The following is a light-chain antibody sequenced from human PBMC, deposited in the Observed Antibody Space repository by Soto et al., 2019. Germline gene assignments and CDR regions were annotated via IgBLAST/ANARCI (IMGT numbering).Light chain of an antibody. CDR3: AAWDDSLNGFYV. J-gene: IGLJ1*01. V-gene: IGLV1-44*01. CDR1: SSNIGAPYD. CDR2: SNN. Sequence: QSVLTQPPSVSGAPGQGVTISCAGSSSNIGAPYDVHWYQHLPGTAPTLLIFSNNQRPSGVPARFSGSKSGTSASLAISGLQSGDEGDYYCAAWDDSLNGFYVFGTGTKVTVL.